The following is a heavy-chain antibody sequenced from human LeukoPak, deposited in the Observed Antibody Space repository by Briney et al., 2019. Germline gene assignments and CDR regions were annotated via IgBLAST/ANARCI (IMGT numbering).Heavy chain of an antibody. CDR2: ITGSGGTT. V-gene: IGHV3-23*01. D-gene: IGHD1-26*01. CDR1: GFPFSSYA. Sequence: GGSLRLSCAASGFPFSSYAMHWVRQAPGKGLKWVSAITGSGGTTYYAGAAKGRFTISRDNSNNTLYLQMNSLRVEDTAVYYCAKGGLNAFDIWGQGTVVTVSS. CDR3: AKGGLNAFDI. J-gene: IGHJ3*02.